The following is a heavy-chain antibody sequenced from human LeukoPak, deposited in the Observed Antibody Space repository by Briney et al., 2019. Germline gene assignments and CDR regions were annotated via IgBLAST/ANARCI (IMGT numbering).Heavy chain of an antibody. J-gene: IGHJ4*02. CDR3: ARVERAGVRQLPDY. CDR1: GYTFTSYG. V-gene: IGHV1-18*01. D-gene: IGHD2-2*01. Sequence: ASVKVSCKASGYTFTSYGISWVRQAPGQGLEWMGWISAYNGNTNYAQKLQGRATMTTDTSTSTAYMELRSLRSDDTAVYYCARVERAGVRQLPDYWGQGTLVTVSS. CDR2: ISAYNGNT.